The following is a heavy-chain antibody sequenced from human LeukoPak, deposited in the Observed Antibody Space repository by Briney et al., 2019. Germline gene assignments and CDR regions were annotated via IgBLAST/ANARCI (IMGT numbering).Heavy chain of an antibody. CDR1: GFTFSDYY. Sequence: GGSLRLSCAASGFTFSDYYMSWIRQAPGKGLEWVSAITGSGDATYYADSLKGRFTISRDNSKNTLYLQMHSLTAEDTAVYYCAKDMVAAASIGAFDVWGLGTLVTVSS. V-gene: IGHV3-23*01. CDR2: ITGSGDAT. CDR3: AKDMVAAASIGAFDV. J-gene: IGHJ3*01. D-gene: IGHD2-15*01.